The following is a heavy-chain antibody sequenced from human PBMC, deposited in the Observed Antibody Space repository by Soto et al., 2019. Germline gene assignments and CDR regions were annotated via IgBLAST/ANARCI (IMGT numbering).Heavy chain of an antibody. CDR1: GFTFSNYG. CDR2: IWYHGGNK. Sequence: GSLRLSCAASGFTFSNYGMHWVRQAPGKGLEWVAFIWYHGGNKYYAESVKGRFTISRDNSKNTLYLQMNSLRAEDTAVYYCARDGDVNTGFGKDYWGQGTLVTVSS. D-gene: IGHD3-16*01. V-gene: IGHV3-33*01. J-gene: IGHJ4*02. CDR3: ARDGDVNTGFGKDY.